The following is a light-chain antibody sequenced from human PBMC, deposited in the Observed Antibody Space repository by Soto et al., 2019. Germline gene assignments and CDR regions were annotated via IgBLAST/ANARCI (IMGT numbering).Light chain of an antibody. CDR2: DAS. CDR1: ESVSSY. Sequence: EIVLTQSPATLSLSPGESVTLSCRASESVSSYLAWYQQKPGQAPRLLIYDASNRATDIPARFSGSGSGTDFTLTISSLESEDFGVYYCQQRSNWPRTFGQGTKLEIK. CDR3: QQRSNWPRT. J-gene: IGKJ2*01. V-gene: IGKV3-11*01.